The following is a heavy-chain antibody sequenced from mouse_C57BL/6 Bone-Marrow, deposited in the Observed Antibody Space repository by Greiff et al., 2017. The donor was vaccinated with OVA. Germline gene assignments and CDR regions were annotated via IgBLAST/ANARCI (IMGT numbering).Heavy chain of an antibody. CDR2: IFPGSGST. D-gene: IGHD2-5*01. V-gene: IGHV1-56*01. J-gene: IGHJ1*03. CDR1: GYTFTSHW. Sequence: VQLQQSGPELVRPGASVKISCKAPGYTFTSHWMQWVRQRPGQGLEWIGEIFPGSGSTYYNEKCKGKATLPVDTSSSTAYMQLSSLTSEDSAVYFFAILYRNHWYFDVWGTGTTVTVSS. CDR3: AILYRNHWYFDV.